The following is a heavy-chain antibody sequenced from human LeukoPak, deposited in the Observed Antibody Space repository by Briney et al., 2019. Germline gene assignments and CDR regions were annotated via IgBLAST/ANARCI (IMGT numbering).Heavy chain of an antibody. Sequence: GGSLRLSCAASGFTFSSYAMSWVRQAPGKGLEWVSAISGSGGSTYYADSVKGRFTISRDNSKNTLYLQMNSLRAEDTAVYYCANKWGLITMVRGVVRDFAFDIWGQGTMVTVSS. V-gene: IGHV3-23*01. J-gene: IGHJ3*02. CDR1: GFTFSSYA. D-gene: IGHD3-10*01. CDR3: ANKWGLITMVRGVVRDFAFDI. CDR2: ISGSGGST.